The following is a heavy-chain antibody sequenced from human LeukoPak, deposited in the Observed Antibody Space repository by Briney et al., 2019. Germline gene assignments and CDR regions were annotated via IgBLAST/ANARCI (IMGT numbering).Heavy chain of an antibody. CDR1: GGSISGYY. CDR3: ARDFCSGGSCYSYFHY. D-gene: IGHD2-15*01. V-gene: IGHV4-59*01. Sequence: SETLSLTCSVSGGSISGYYWSWIRQPPGKGLEWIGYIYSSGGTDYNPSLKSRVTISLDTPKNQFSLRLSSVTAADTAVYYCARDFCSGGSCYSYFHYWGQGTLVTVSS. J-gene: IGHJ4*02. CDR2: IYSSGGT.